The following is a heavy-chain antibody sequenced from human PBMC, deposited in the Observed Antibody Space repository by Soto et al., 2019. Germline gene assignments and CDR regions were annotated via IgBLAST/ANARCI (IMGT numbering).Heavy chain of an antibody. V-gene: IGHV3-74*01. CDR2: INNDGSIT. CDR1: GFTFSSSW. CDR3: DSVDY. J-gene: IGHJ4*02. Sequence: GGSLRLSCAASGFTFSSSWMHWVRQAPGKGLVWVSRINNDGSITSYADSVKGRFTISRDNAKNTLYLQMNSLRAEDTAVYYCDSVDYWGQGTLVTVSS.